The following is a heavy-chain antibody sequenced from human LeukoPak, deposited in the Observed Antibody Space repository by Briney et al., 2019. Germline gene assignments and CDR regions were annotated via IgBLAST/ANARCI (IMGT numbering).Heavy chain of an antibody. J-gene: IGHJ3*02. CDR3: ANLVVVAATRDPDAFDI. CDR1: GFTFNDHA. CDR2: ISGSGGNT. D-gene: IGHD2-15*01. V-gene: IGHV3-23*01. Sequence: GGSLRLSCAASGFTFNDHAMSWVRQAPGRGLEWVSAISGSGGNTYYADSVEGRFTISRDNSKNTLYLQMNSLRAEDTAVYYCANLVVVAATRDPDAFDIWGQGTMVTVSS.